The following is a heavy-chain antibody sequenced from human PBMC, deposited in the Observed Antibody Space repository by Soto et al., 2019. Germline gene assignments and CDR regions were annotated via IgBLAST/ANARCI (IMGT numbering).Heavy chain of an antibody. J-gene: IGHJ4*02. CDR2: ISGGGGTT. Sequence: EVQLLESGGDLVQPGGSLRLSCAASGFSFSSYGMSWVRQAPGKGLEWVSSISGGGGTTYYADSVKGRFTISRDNSKNTLYLQMNSLKVEDTAVYYCAKRSPVSTYYFDYCGQGTLVTVSS. CDR3: AKRSPVSTYYFDY. CDR1: GFSFSSYG. V-gene: IGHV3-23*01.